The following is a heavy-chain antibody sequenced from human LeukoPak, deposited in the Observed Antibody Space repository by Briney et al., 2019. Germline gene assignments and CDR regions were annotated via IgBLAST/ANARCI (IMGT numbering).Heavy chain of an antibody. V-gene: IGHV3-23*01. CDR2: ISGSGGRT. CDR1: GFTFSRNG. Sequence: GGSLRLSCAASGFTFSRNGMTWVRQAPGKGLEWVSAISGSGGRTYYADSVKGRFTISRDNSKNTLYLQMNSLRAEDTAIYYCAKEYTGTFSPFPSYFDNWGQGTLVTVSS. J-gene: IGHJ4*02. D-gene: IGHD1-26*01. CDR3: AKEYTGTFSPFPSYFDN.